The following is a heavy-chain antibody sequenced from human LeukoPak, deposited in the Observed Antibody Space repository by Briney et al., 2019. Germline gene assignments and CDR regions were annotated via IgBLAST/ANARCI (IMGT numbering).Heavy chain of an antibody. D-gene: IGHD3-10*01. J-gene: IGHJ4*02. CDR3: AKFGGKTYYGKRFDY. V-gene: IGHV3-23*01. Sequence: GGSLRLSCAASGFTFSSYGMSWVRQAPGKGLEWVSAISGSGGSTYYADSVKGRFTISRDNSKNTLYLQVNSLRAEDTAVYYCAKFGGKTYYGKRFDYWGQGTLVTVSS. CDR1: GFTFSSYG. CDR2: ISGSGGST.